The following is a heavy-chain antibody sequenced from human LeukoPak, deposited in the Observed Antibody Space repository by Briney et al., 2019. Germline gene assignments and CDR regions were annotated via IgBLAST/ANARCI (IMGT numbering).Heavy chain of an antibody. V-gene: IGHV1-69*13. CDR3: ARGLEWLTRRHNWFDP. J-gene: IGHJ5*02. D-gene: IGHD3-3*01. Sequence: SVKVSCKASGGTFSSYAISWVRQAPGQGLEWMGGIIPIFGTANYAQKFQGRVTITADGSTSTAYMELSSLRSEDTAVYYCARGLEWLTRRHNWFDPWGQGTLVTVSS. CDR1: GGTFSSYA. CDR2: IIPIFGTA.